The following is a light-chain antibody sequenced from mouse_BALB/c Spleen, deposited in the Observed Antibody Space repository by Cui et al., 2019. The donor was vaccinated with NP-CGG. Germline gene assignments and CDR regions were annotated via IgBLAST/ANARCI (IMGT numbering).Light chain of an antibody. CDR1: TGAVTTSNY. V-gene: IGLV1*01. CDR2: GTN. CDR3: ALWYSNHWV. Sequence: QAVVTQVSALTTSPGETVTLTCRSSTGAVTTSNYANWVQEKPDHLFTGLIGGTNNRAPGVPVRFLGSLIGDKAALTITGAQTEDEAIYFCALWYSNHWVFGGGTKLTVL. J-gene: IGLJ1*01.